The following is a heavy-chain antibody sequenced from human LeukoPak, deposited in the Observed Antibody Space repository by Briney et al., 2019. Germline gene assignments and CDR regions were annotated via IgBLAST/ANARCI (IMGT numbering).Heavy chain of an antibody. J-gene: IGHJ4*02. CDR3: ARFRVKGYYDGSAWGSYYFDY. Sequence: PGGSLRLSCAASGFTVSSNYMSWVRQAPGKGLEWVSVIYSGGSTYYADSVKGRFTISRDNSKNTLYLQMNSLRAEDTAVYYCARFRVKGYYDGSAWGSYYFDYWGQGTLVTVSS. V-gene: IGHV3-66*01. D-gene: IGHD3-22*01. CDR1: GFTVSSNY. CDR2: IYSGGST.